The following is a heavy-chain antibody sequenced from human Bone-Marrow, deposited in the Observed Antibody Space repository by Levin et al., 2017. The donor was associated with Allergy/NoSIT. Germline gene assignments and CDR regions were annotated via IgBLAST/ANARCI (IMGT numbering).Heavy chain of an antibody. CDR1: GFTFSSYW. CDR3: ARDRGDYYDSSGKTVRRVAFDI. J-gene: IGHJ3*02. V-gene: IGHV3-74*01. Sequence: GESLKISCAASGFTFSSYWMHWVHQAPGKGLVWVSRINSDGSSTSYADSVKGRFTISRDNAKNTLYLQMNSLRAEDTAVYYCARDRGDYYDSSGKTVRRVAFDIWGQGTMVTVSS. CDR2: INSDGSST. D-gene: IGHD3-22*01.